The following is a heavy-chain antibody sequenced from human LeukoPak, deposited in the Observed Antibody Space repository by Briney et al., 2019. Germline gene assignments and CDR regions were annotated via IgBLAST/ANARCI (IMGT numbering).Heavy chain of an antibody. CDR2: ISGGGGST. Sequence: GGSLRLSCAASGFTFTSYSMNWVRQAPGKGLEWVSTISGGGGSTYYADSVKGRFTISRDNSKNTLYLQVNSLRAEDTAVYYCAKGGKWDVTPFDYWGQGTLVTVFS. CDR3: AKGGKWDVTPFDY. J-gene: IGHJ4*02. V-gene: IGHV3-23*01. D-gene: IGHD1-26*01. CDR1: GFTFTSYS.